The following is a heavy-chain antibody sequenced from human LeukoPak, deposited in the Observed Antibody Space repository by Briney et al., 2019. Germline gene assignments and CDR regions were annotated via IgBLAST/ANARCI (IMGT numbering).Heavy chain of an antibody. CDR3: AKDVGKWESLHYFDY. V-gene: IGHV3-23*01. Sequence: GGSLRLSCLTSGFSLSTNAMSWVRQAPGKGLEWVSGISGSGASTYYADSVKGRFTISRDDSRNSLYLQMSSLRGEDTAVYYCAKDVGKWESLHYFDYWGQGTLVTVSS. CDR2: ISGSGAST. CDR1: GFSLSTNA. J-gene: IGHJ4*02. D-gene: IGHD1-26*01.